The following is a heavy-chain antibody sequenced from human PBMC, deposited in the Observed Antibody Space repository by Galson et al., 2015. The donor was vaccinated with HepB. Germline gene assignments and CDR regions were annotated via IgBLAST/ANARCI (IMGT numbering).Heavy chain of an antibody. CDR3: TRDLRTIAARRAFGY. D-gene: IGHD6-6*01. CDR2: INSDGSNT. V-gene: IGHV3-74*01. Sequence: SLRLSCAASGFTFSSYRMHWVRQAPGRGLVWVSRINSDGSNTDYAASVKGRFTISRDNAKNTLYLQMNSLRAEDTAVYYCTRDLRTIAARRAFGYWGQGTLVIVSS. CDR1: GFTFSSYR. J-gene: IGHJ4*02.